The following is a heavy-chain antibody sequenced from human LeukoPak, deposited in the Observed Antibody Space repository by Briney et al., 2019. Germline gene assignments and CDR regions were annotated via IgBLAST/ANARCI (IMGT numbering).Heavy chain of an antibody. J-gene: IGHJ4*02. CDR3: ARGDY. V-gene: IGHV1-8*01. CDR2: MTPNSGNT. Sequence: ASAKVSCKASGYTFTNHDINWVRQATGQGLEWTGWMTPNSGNTGYAQKLQGRVTMTRNTSISTAYMELSSLRSEDTAVYYCARGDYWGQGTLVTVSS. CDR1: GYTFTNHD.